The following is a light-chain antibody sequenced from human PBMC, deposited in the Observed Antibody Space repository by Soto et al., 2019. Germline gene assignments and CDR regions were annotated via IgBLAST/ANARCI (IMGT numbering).Light chain of an antibody. Sequence: QSALTQPASVSGSPGQSITISCTGISSDVGGYNYVSWYQQHPGKAPKLMIYEVSNRPSGVSNRFSGSKSGNTASLTISGLQAEDEAEYYCSSYTSSSTLVFGTGTKVTVL. CDR3: SSYTSSSTLV. CDR1: SSDVGGYNY. J-gene: IGLJ1*01. V-gene: IGLV2-14*01. CDR2: EVS.